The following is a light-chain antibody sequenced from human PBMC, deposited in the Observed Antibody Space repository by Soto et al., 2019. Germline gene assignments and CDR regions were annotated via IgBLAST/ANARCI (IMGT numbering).Light chain of an antibody. CDR2: EVT. Sequence: LTQPASVSVSPGQSITISCTGTSSDVGNGYDSVSWYQQHPGKAPNLMIYEVTNRPSGVSSRCSGSKSGNTASLTISGLQAEDEADYYCSSYTVSAAPEVFGPSLKVAVL. CDR3: SSYTVSAAPEV. J-gene: IGLJ1*01. V-gene: IGLV2-14*01. CDR1: SSDVGNGYDS.